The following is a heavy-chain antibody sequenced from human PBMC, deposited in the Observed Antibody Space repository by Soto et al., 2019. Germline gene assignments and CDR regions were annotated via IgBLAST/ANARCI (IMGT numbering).Heavy chain of an antibody. Sequence: GGSLRLSCAASGFTFRSFTMNWVRQAPGKGLEWVSTISSNSAYICYTDALRGRFTISRDNAENSLHLQMNSLRAEDTAVYYCTRDASRDSSARGWFDPWGPGTLVTVSS. CDR2: ISSNSAYI. J-gene: IGHJ5*02. CDR3: TRDASRDSSARGWFDP. V-gene: IGHV3-21*01. D-gene: IGHD6-13*01. CDR1: GFTFRSFT.